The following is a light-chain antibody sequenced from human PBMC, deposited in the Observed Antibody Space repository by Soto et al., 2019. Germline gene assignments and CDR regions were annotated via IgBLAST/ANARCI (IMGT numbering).Light chain of an antibody. CDR2: GAS. CDR3: QQYYSWPPLT. V-gene: IGKV3-15*01. CDR1: QSFSNN. J-gene: IGKJ4*01. Sequence: VLTQYKGTLSLSPGERSTLSCMSSQSFSNNYLAWYQQKPGQAPRLLIYGASTRATGIPARFSGSGSGTEFTLTISSLQSADSAVYYCQQYYSWPPLTFGGVTNVDIK.